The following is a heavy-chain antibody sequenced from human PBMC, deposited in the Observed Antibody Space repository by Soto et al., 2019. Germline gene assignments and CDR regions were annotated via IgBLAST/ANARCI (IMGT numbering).Heavy chain of an antibody. CDR3: VRTSLVVAAATREDY. D-gene: IGHD2-15*01. V-gene: IGHV3-74*01. CDR2: INSDGSST. J-gene: IGHJ4*02. Sequence: EVQLVESGGGLFQPGGPLRPSFAPSGFTFITSWMPWVRQPPGKGLVWVSRINSDGSSTSYADSVKGRFTISRDNAKNTLYLQMNSLRAEDTAVYYCVRTSLVVAAATREDYWGQGTLVTVSS. CDR1: GFTFITSW.